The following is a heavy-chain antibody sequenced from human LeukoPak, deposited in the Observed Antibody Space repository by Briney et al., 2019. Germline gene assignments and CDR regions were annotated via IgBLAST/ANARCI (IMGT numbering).Heavy chain of an antibody. CDR1: GYTLTELS. CDR2: FDPEDGET. J-gene: IGHJ4*02. V-gene: IGHV1-24*01. D-gene: IGHD3-10*01. CDR3: ATTKLLWFGELPN. Sequence: ASVKVSCKVSGYTLTELSMHWVRQAPGKGLEWMGGFDPEDGETIYAQKFQGRVTMTEDTSTDTAYMELSSLRSKDTAVYYCATTKLLWFGELPNWGQGTLVTVSS.